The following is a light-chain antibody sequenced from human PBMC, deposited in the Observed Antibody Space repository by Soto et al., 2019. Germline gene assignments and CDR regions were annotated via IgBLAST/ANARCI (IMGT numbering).Light chain of an antibody. CDR3: AAWDDSLSGWV. Sequence: QSVLTQPPSASGTPGQRITISCSGSSSNIGSHTVNWHQQVPGTAPKLLIYRNNQRPSGVPDRFSGSKSGTSASLAISGLRSEDEADYYCAAWDDSLSGWVFGGGTKLTVL. CDR2: RNN. J-gene: IGLJ3*02. V-gene: IGLV1-47*01. CDR1: SSNIGSHT.